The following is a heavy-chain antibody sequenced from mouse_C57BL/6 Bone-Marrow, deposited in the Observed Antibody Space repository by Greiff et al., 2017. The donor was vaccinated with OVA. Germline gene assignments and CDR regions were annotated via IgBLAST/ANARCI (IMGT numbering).Heavy chain of an antibody. CDR3: ARWDGSSDEY. J-gene: IGHJ2*01. CDR1: GYTFTSYG. V-gene: IGHV1-81*01. D-gene: IGHD1-1*01. Sequence: VQVVESGAELARPGASVKLSCKASGYTFTSYGISWVKQRTGQGLEWIGEIYPRSGNTYYNEKFKGKATLTADKSSSTAYMELRSLTSEDSAVYFCARWDGSSDEYWGQGTTLTVSS. CDR2: IYPRSGNT.